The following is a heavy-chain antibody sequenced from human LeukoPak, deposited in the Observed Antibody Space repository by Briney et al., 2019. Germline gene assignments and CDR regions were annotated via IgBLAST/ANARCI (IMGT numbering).Heavy chain of an antibody. V-gene: IGHV3-7*01. CDR3: AKEGVTRNYYYYGMDV. CDR1: GFTFSTYW. Sequence: GGSLRLSCTASGFTFSTYWMSWVRQAPGKGLEWVANTREDGSEKYYADSVKGRFTISRDNSKNTLYLQMNSLRAEDTAVYYCAKEGVTRNYYYYGMDVWGQGTTVTVSS. D-gene: IGHD2-2*01. CDR2: TREDGSEK. J-gene: IGHJ6*02.